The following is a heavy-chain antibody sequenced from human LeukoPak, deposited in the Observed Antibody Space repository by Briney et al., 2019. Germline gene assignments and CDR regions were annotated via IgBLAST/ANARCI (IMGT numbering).Heavy chain of an antibody. Sequence: GGSLRLSCAASGFTFSSYWMHWVRQAPGKGLEWVSYISSSSSTIYYADPVKGRFTTSRDNAKNSLYLQMNSLRAEDTAVYYCAELGITMIGGVWGKGTTVTISS. CDR1: GFTFSSYW. D-gene: IGHD3-10*02. J-gene: IGHJ6*04. V-gene: IGHV3-48*04. CDR2: ISSSSSTI. CDR3: AELGITMIGGV.